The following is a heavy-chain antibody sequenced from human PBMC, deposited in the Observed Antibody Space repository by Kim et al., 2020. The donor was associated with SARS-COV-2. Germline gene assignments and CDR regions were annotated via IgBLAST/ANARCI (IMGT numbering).Heavy chain of an antibody. J-gene: IGHJ6*03. CDR3: AKDGRFLEANYYYYYLD. V-gene: IGHV3-9*01. CDR2: ISRKSDSI. Sequence: GGSLRLSCAASGFSFGDYGMHWVRQAPGKGLEWVSGISRKSDSIGYADSVRGRFVISRDNAKSSLYLQMNNLRPEDTALYYCAKDGRFLEANYYYYYLD. CDR1: GFSFGDYG. D-gene: IGHD3-3*01.